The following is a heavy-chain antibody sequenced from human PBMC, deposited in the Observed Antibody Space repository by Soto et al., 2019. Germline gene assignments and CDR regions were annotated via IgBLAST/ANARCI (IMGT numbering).Heavy chain of an antibody. CDR1: GGSISSGGYY. CDR2: IYYIGNT. D-gene: IGHD4-17*01. V-gene: IGHV4-31*03. J-gene: IGHJ6*02. Sequence: QVQLQESGPGLVKPSQTLSLTCTVSGGSISSGGYYWSWIRQHPGKGLEWIGYIYYIGNTYYNPSLKSRVTIPIDTSKNQFSLKLSSVTAADTAVYYCARDLRCGDYYGMDVWGQGTTVTVSS. CDR3: ARDLRCGDYYGMDV.